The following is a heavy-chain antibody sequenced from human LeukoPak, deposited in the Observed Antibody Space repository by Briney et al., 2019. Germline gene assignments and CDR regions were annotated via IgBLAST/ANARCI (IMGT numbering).Heavy chain of an antibody. D-gene: IGHD6-13*01. CDR1: GFTFDDYA. Sequence: PGRSLRLSCAASGFTFDDYAMHWVRQAPGKGLEWVSGISWNSGSIGYADSVKGRFTISRDNAKNSLYLQMNSLRAEDTAVYYCARSVRSSSLFPYEWIDYWGQGTLVTVSS. J-gene: IGHJ4*02. CDR3: ARSVRSSSLFPYEWIDY. V-gene: IGHV3-9*01. CDR2: ISWNSGSI.